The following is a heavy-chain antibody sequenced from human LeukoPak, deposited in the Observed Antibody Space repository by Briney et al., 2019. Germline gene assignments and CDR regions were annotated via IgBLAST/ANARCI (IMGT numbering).Heavy chain of an antibody. J-gene: IGHJ4*02. CDR3: ARAAIVRGVDYFDY. D-gene: IGHD3-10*01. CDR2: INNDGSTT. CDR1: GFTFSSYW. Sequence: GGSLTLSCAVSGFTFSSYWMHWVRQAPGKGLVWVSRINNDGSTTAYADSVKGRFTISRDNTKNTLYLQMNSLRVEETAVYYCARAAIVRGVDYFDYWGQGTLATVSS. V-gene: IGHV3-74*01.